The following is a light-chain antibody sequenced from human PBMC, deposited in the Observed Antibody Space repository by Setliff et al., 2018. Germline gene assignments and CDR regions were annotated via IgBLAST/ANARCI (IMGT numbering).Light chain of an antibody. CDR2: EVS. CDR1: SSDVGSHNY. J-gene: IGLJ1*01. Sequence: QSVLTQPASVSGSPGQSITISCTGTSSDVGSHNYVSWCQHHPGKAPKLVIYEVSNRPSGVSNRFSGSKSVNTASLTISGLQAEDEADYYCSSFRSIATPEVFGTGTKGTVL. V-gene: IGLV2-14*01. CDR3: SSFRSIATPEV.